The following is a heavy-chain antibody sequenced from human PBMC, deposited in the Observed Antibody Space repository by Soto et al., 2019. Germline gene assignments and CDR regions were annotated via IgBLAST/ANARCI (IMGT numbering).Heavy chain of an antibody. V-gene: IGHV1-46*01. Sequence: ASVKVSCKASGYSFASYYMHWVRQAPGQRFEWMGTINPGDGRTSYAQKFQGRISMTRDTSTTTLFLEVTRLTPEDTALYYCARGVDTMAFDYWGPGTLVTVSS. CDR1: GYSFASYY. CDR2: INPGDGRT. D-gene: IGHD2-2*01. CDR3: ARGVDTMAFDY. J-gene: IGHJ4*02.